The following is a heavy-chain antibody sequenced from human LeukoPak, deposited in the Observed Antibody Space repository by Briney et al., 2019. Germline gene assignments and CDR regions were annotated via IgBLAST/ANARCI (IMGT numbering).Heavy chain of an antibody. CDR3: AKANSPYYYDSSGYSTFDY. CDR2: ISDSGSNT. V-gene: IGHV3-23*01. D-gene: IGHD3-22*01. Sequence: GGSLRLSCAASGFTFTSYAMNWVRQAPGKGLEWVSAISDSGSNTYYADSVKGRFSISRGNSKNTLYLHMNSLRAEDTAVYYCAKANSPYYYDSSGYSTFDYWGQGTLVTVPS. J-gene: IGHJ4*02. CDR1: GFTFTSYA.